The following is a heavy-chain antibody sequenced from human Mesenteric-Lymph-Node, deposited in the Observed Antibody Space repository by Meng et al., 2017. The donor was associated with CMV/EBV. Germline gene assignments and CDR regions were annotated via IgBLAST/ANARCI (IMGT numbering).Heavy chain of an antibody. D-gene: IGHD3-10*01. CDR2: INPNGGGT. J-gene: IGHJ5*02. Sequence: ASVQVSCNAAGYTFTGYYLNWVLQAPGQGLEWMGWINPNGGGTKYGQNFHGRVTMTSDTSISTAYMELSSLRSDDTAVYYCARDFGDYTNWFDPWGLGTLVTVSS. CDR3: ARDFGDYTNWFDP. CDR1: GYTFTGYY. V-gene: IGHV1-2*02.